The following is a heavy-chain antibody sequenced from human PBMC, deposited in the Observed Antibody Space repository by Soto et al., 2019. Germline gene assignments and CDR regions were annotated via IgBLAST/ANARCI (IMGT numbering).Heavy chain of an antibody. CDR3: AREVVSSTGYYYYGMDV. D-gene: IGHD2-2*01. Sequence: QVQLQESGPGLVKPSETLSLTCTVSGGSISSYYWSWIRQPPGKGLEWIGYIYYSGSTNYNPSLKSRANIPLDTSKNQFSLKLRSVTAADTAGYYCAREVVSSTGYYYYGMDVWGQGTTVTVSS. J-gene: IGHJ6*02. CDR1: GGSISSYY. V-gene: IGHV4-59*01. CDR2: IYYSGST.